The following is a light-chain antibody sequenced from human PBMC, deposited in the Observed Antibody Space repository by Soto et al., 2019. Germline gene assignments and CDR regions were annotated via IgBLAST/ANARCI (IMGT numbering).Light chain of an antibody. CDR1: QGISSY. Sequence: DIPLTQSPSFLSASVGDRVTITCRASQGISSYLAWYQQKPGKAPELLIYAASTLQSGVPSRFSGSGSGTDFTLTLSSLQPEDSATYYCQQLNTYPPWTFGEGTKVEIK. V-gene: IGKV1-9*01. CDR3: QQLNTYPPWT. J-gene: IGKJ1*01. CDR2: AAS.